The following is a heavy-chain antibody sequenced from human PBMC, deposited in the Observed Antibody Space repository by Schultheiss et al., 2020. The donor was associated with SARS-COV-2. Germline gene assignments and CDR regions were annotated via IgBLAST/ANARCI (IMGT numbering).Heavy chain of an antibody. CDR1: GFTVSSNY. J-gene: IGHJ6*02. CDR3: AKPPHYGDYANYYYYGMDV. Sequence: SLKISCAASGFTVSSNYMSWVRQAPGKGLEWVAVISYDGSNKYYADSVKGRFTISRDNPKNTLSLQMNSLRAEDTAVYYCAKPPHYGDYANYYYYGMDVWGQGTTVTVSS. V-gene: IGHV3-30*18. D-gene: IGHD4-17*01. CDR2: ISYDGSNK.